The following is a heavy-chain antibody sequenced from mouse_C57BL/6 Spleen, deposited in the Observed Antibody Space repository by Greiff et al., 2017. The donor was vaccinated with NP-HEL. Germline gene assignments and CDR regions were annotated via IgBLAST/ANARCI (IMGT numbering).Heavy chain of an antibody. Sequence: EVQVVESGGGLVKPGGSLKLSCAASGFTFSSYAMSWVRQTPEKRLEWVATISDGGSYTYYPDNVKGRFTISRDNAKNNLYLQMSHLKSEDTAMYYCAREGGYYGNYGYFDYWGQGTTLTVSS. CDR2: ISDGGSYT. J-gene: IGHJ2*01. CDR1: GFTFSSYA. V-gene: IGHV5-4*01. CDR3: AREGGYYGNYGYFDY. D-gene: IGHD2-1*01.